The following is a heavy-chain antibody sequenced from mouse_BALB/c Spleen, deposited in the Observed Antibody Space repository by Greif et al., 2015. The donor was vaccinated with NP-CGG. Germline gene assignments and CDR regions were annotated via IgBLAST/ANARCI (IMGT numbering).Heavy chain of an antibody. D-gene: IGHD3-3*01. CDR2: IYWDDDK. V-gene: IGHV8-12*01. Sequence: QVTLKECGPGILQPSQTLSLTCSFSGFSLSTSGMGVSWIRQPSGKGLEWLAHIYWDDDKRYNPSLKSRRTISKDTSSNQVFLKITSVDTADTATYYCARSGLGDLDYWGQGTTLTVSS. CDR1: GFSLSTSGMG. CDR3: ARSGLGDLDY. J-gene: IGHJ2*01.